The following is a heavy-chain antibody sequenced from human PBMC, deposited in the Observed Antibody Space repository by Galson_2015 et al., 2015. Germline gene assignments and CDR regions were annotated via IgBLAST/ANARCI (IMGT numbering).Heavy chain of an antibody. J-gene: IGHJ2*01. Sequence: SLRLSCAASGFTVSTNYMTWVRQTPGKGLEWVSIISNSGSTYYADSVKGRFTISRDNSKNTLYLKMNSLSAEDTAVYYCARVPNGDSYWYFDLWGRGTLVTVSS. V-gene: IGHV3-53*01. CDR1: GFTVSTNY. CDR3: ARVPNGDSYWYFDL. D-gene: IGHD4-17*01. CDR2: ISNSGST.